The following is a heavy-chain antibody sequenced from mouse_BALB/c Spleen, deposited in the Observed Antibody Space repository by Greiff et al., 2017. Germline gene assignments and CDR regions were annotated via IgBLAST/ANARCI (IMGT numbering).Heavy chain of an antibody. D-gene: IGHD2-4*01. CDR2: IYPSDSYT. V-gene: IGHV1-69*02. J-gene: IGHJ2*01. CDR1: GYTFTSYW. CDR3: TREGGLITTRYFDY. Sequence: VQLQQPGAELVRPGASVKLSCKASGYTFTSYWINWVKQRPGQGLEWIGNIYPSDSYTNYNQKFKDKATLTVDKSSSTAYMQLSSPTSEDSAVYYCTREGGLITTRYFDYWGQGTTLTVSS.